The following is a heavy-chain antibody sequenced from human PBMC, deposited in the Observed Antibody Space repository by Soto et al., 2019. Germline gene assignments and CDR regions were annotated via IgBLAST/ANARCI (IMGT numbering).Heavy chain of an antibody. D-gene: IGHD3-9*01. V-gene: IGHV4-34*01. Sequence: PSETLSLTCAVYGGSFSGYDCSWIRQPPWKGLEWIGEINHSGITDYNPSPKSRVTISVDTSKNQFSLKLSSVTAADTAVYYCARGSHDILTGYYIGAVFDYWGQGTLLTLCS. CDR1: GGSFSGYD. CDR2: INHSGIT. CDR3: ARGSHDILTGYYIGAVFDY. J-gene: IGHJ4*02.